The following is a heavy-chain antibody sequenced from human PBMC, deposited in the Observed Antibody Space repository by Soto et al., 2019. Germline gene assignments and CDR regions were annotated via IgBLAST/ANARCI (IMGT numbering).Heavy chain of an antibody. Sequence: SETLSLTCAVYGGSFSGYYWSWIRQPPGKGLEWIGEINHSGSTNYNPSLKSRGTISVDTSKNQFSLKLSSVTAADTAVYYCARGYSSSWRKNAFDIWGQGTMVTVSS. J-gene: IGHJ3*02. CDR1: GGSFSGYY. CDR3: ARGYSSSWRKNAFDI. V-gene: IGHV4-34*01. CDR2: INHSGST. D-gene: IGHD6-13*01.